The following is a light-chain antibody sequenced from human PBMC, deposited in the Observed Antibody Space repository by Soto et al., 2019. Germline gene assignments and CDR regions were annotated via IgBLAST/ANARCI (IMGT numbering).Light chain of an antibody. J-gene: IGLJ3*02. CDR1: SSNIGSNT. V-gene: IGLV1-44*01. CDR2: SDN. Sequence: QSALTQPPSASGTPGQRVTISCSGSSSNIGSNTVNWYQHLPGTAPKLLIYSDNQRPSGVPDRFSGSKSGTSASLAISGLQSEDEADYYCAPWDDSLNGWVFGGGTKVTVL. CDR3: APWDDSLNGWV.